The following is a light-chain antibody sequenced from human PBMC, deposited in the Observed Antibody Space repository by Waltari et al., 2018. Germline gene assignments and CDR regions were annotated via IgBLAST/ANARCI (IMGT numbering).Light chain of an antibody. CDR1: SGDVGGYDY. J-gene: IGLJ2*01. CDR3: ISYTSTTTYVV. Sequence: QSALTQPASVSASPGQSITISCTGTSGDVGGYDYVSCYQQHPGKAPQLIIYDVNKRPSGVSHRFSASKSGNTASLTIFGLQAEDEADYYCISYTSTTTYVVVGGGTKLTVL. CDR2: DVN. V-gene: IGLV2-14*03.